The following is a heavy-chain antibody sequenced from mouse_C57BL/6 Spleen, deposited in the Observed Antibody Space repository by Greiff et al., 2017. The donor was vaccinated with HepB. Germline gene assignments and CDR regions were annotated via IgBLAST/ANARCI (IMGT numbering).Heavy chain of an antibody. D-gene: IGHD1-1*01. V-gene: IGHV5-12*01. CDR1: GFTFSDYY. J-gene: IGHJ4*01. CDR3: ARRDWYYGSSFYAMDY. CDR2: ISNGGGST. Sequence: EVQGVESGGGLVQPGGSLKLSCAASGFTFSDYYMYWVRQTPEKRLEWVAYISNGGGSTYYPDTVKGRFTISRDNAKNTLYLQMSRLKSEDTAMYYWARRDWYYGSSFYAMDYWGQGTSVTVSS.